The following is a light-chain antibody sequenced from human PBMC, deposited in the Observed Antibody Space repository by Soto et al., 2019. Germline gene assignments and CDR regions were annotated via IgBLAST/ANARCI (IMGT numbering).Light chain of an antibody. CDR1: QSINSK. CDR3: QEYNNWPLLT. J-gene: IGKJ5*01. V-gene: IGKV3D-15*01. CDR2: RAS. Sequence: IVITQSPSTLPLSQAERATLSCRASQSINSKLAWYQQRPGQSPRLVIYRASTRATGIPARFSGSGSGTEFTLTISSLQSEDFAVYYCQEYNNWPLLTFGQGTRLEIK.